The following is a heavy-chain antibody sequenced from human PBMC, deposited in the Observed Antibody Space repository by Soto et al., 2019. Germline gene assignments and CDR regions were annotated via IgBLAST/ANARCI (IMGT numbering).Heavy chain of an antibody. CDR3: VSQRTSVLTQAYFDY. CDR2: VYYRGRS. J-gene: IGHJ4*02. V-gene: IGHV4-39*01. Sequence: SETLSLTCTVSGGSVSNSNYYWVWIRQSPGKGLEWIGSVYYRGRSYSKSSVKSRVTISVDTSKNQFSLNLNSVTASDTAVYFCVSQRTSVLTQAYFDYWGPGALVTVSS. CDR1: GGSVSNSNYY. D-gene: IGHD2-8*01.